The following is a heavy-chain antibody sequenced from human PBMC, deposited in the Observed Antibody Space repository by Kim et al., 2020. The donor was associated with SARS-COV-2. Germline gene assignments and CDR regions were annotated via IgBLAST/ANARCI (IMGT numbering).Heavy chain of an antibody. CDR2: IYYSGST. D-gene: IGHD3-10*01. J-gene: IGHJ5*02. CDR1: GGSISSYY. CDR3: ARDQSLLWFGELLYNWFDP. Sequence: SETLSLTCTVCGGSISSYYWSWIRQPPGKGLEWIGYIYYSGSTNYNPSLKNRVTISVDTSKNQFSLKLSSVTAADTAVYYCARDQSLLWFGELLYNWFDPWGQGTLVTVSS. V-gene: IGHV4-59*01.